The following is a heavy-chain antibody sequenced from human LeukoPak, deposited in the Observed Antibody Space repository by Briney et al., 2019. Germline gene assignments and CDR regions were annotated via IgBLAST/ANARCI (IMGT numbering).Heavy chain of an antibody. J-gene: IGHJ4*02. V-gene: IGHV5-51*01. CDR1: GYSFTTYW. CDR3: ARARYCSSGSCYAEY. CDR2: IYPGDSDT. D-gene: IGHD2-15*01. Sequence: GEPLKISCKGSGYSFTTYWSGWVRQMPGKGLEWMGIIYPGDSDTRYSPSFQGQVTISADKSISTAYLQWSSLKASDTAMYYCARARYCSSGSCYAEYWGQGTLVTVSS.